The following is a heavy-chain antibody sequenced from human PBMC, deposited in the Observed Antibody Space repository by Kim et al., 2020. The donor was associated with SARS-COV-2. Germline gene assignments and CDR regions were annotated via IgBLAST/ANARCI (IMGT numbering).Heavy chain of an antibody. D-gene: IGHD6-13*01. CDR1: RYTFTSYY. V-gene: IGHV1-46*01. CDR3: AGYSSSWYGIGDYGMDV. J-gene: IGHJ6*02. CDR2: NNPSGGST. Sequence: ASVKVSCKASRYTFTSYYMHWVRQAPGQGLEWMGINNPSGGSTSYAQKFQGRVTMTRDTSTSTVYMELSSLRSEDTAVYYCAGYSSSWYGIGDYGMDVWGRGTTITVSS.